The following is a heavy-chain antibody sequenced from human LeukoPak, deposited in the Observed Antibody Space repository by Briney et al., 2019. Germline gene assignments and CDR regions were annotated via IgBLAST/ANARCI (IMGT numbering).Heavy chain of an antibody. CDR1: GGSISSYY. Sequence: SETLSLTCTVSGGSISSYYWSWIRQPPGKGLEWIGYIYYSGSTNYNPSLKSRVTISVDTSKNQFSLKLSSVTAADTAVYYCARAFYSSGYYPTGPFDYWGQGTLVTVSS. J-gene: IGHJ4*02. CDR2: IYYSGST. D-gene: IGHD3-22*01. CDR3: ARAFYSSGYYPTGPFDY. V-gene: IGHV4-59*01.